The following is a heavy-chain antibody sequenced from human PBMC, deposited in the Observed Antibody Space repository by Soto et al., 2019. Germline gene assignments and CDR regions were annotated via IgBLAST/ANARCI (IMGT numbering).Heavy chain of an antibody. Sequence: ASVKVSCKASGYTFTSYGISWVRQAPGQGLEWMGWISAYNGNTNYAQKLQGRVTMTTDTSTSTAYMELRSLRSDDTAVYYCARSPHSGSYYYYGMDVWGQGTTVTVSS. V-gene: IGHV1-18*01. CDR1: GYTFTSYG. CDR3: ARSPHSGSYYYYGMDV. J-gene: IGHJ6*02. CDR2: ISAYNGNT. D-gene: IGHD1-26*01.